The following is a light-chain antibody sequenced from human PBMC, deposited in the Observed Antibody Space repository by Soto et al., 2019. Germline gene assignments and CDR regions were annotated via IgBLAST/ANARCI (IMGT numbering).Light chain of an antibody. CDR1: QSVSSN. CDR3: QQYNNWPPELT. J-gene: IGKJ4*01. Sequence: TQSPATLSLSPGERATLSCRASQSVSSNFAWYQQKPGQAPRLLIYGASTRATGIPARFSGSGSGTEFTLTISSLQSEDFAVYYCQQYNNWPPELTFGGGTKVDIK. CDR2: GAS. V-gene: IGKV3-15*01.